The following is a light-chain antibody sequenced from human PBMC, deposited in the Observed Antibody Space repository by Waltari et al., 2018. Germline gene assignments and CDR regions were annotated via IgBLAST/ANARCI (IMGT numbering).Light chain of an antibody. J-gene: IGLJ3*02. CDR3: AAWDDSLNVWV. CDR2: SNN. V-gene: IGLV1-44*01. Sequence: QSVLTQPPSASGNPGQRVTISCFGSSSNLGSNTLNWYQQLPGTAPKLLIYSNNQRPSGVPDRFSGSKSGTSASLAISGLQSEDEADYYCAAWDDSLNVWVFGGGTKLTVL. CDR1: SSNLGSNT.